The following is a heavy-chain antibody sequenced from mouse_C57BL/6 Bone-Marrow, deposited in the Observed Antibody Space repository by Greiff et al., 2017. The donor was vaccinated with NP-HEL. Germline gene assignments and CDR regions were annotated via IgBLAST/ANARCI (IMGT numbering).Heavy chain of an antibody. J-gene: IGHJ1*03. D-gene: IGHD1-1*01. CDR1: GYTFTSYW. CDR3: ARWGYYYGSSSYWYFDV. CDR2: FDPNSGGI. Sequence: QVQLQQPGAELVKPGASVKLSCKASGYTFTSYWMHWVKQRPGRGLEWIGRFDPNSGGIKYNEKFKSKATLTVDKPSSTAYMQLSSLTSEDSAVYYCARWGYYYGSSSYWYFDVWGTGTTVTVSS. V-gene: IGHV1-72*01.